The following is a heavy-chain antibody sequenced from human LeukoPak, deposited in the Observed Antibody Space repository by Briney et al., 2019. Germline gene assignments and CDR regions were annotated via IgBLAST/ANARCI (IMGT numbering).Heavy chain of an antibody. J-gene: IGHJ4*02. V-gene: IGHV3-21*01. Sequence: GGSLRLSCAVSGFTFSSYSMNWVRQAPGKGLEWVSSISSSSSYIYYADSVKGRFTISRDNAKNSLYLQMNSLRAEDTAVYYCARVMITFGGVISDWGQGTLVTVSS. CDR2: ISSSSSYI. CDR3: ARVMITFGGVISD. D-gene: IGHD3-16*02. CDR1: GFTFSSYS.